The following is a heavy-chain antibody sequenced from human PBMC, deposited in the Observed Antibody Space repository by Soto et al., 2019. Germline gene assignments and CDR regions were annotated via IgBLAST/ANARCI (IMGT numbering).Heavy chain of an antibody. CDR3: AKVGYSSSWPGFDY. Sequence: EVQVLESGGGLVQPGGSLRLSRAASGFTFSSYAMSWVRQAPGKGLEWVSAISGSGGSTYYADSVKGRFTISRDNSKNTLYLQMNSLRAEDTAVYYCAKVGYSSSWPGFDYWGQGTLVTVSS. CDR2: ISGSGGST. D-gene: IGHD6-13*01. J-gene: IGHJ4*02. V-gene: IGHV3-23*01. CDR1: GFTFSSYA.